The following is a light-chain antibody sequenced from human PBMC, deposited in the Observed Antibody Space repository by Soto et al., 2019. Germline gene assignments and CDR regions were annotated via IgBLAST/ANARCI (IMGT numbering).Light chain of an antibody. CDR3: QQYSSYLPT. J-gene: IGKJ2*01. V-gene: IGKV1-5*03. Sequence: DIQMTQSPSTLSASVGDRVTITCRASQSISSWLAWYQQKPGKAPKLLIYKASSLESGVPSRFSGSGSGTEFTLTISSLQPDDFATYYCQQYSSYLPTFGQGTKLEIK. CDR2: KAS. CDR1: QSISSW.